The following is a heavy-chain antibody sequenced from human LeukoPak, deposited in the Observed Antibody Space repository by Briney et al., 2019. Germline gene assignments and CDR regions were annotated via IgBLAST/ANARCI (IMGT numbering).Heavy chain of an antibody. D-gene: IGHD5-12*01. CDR2: INPNSGGT. J-gene: IGHJ6*02. CDR1: GYTFTGYY. V-gene: IGHV1-2*02. Sequence: GASVKVSCKASGYTFTGYYMHWVRQAPGQGLEWMGWINPNSGGTNYAQKFQGRVTMTRDTSISTAYMELSRLRSDDTAVYYCARDKGYSGYDQDGMDVWGQGTTVTVSS. CDR3: ARDKGYSGYDQDGMDV.